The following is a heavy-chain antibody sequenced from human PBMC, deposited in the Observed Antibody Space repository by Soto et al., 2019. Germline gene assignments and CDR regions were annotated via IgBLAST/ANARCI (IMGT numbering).Heavy chain of an antibody. CDR2: IYFSGST. CDR1: GDSVSSASFY. CDR3: ARVSSGRNWFDP. Sequence: PSETLSLTCTVSGDSVSSASFYWIWIRQAPGKGLEWIGFIYFSGSTNYNPSLKSRVTMSLDTSNNQFSLKLRSVTPADTAVYFCARVSSGRNWFDPWGQGTLVTVSS. J-gene: IGHJ5*02. D-gene: IGHD6-19*01. V-gene: IGHV4-61*01.